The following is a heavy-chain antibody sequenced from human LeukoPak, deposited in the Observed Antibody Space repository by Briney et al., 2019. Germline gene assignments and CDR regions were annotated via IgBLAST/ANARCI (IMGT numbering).Heavy chain of an antibody. V-gene: IGHV3-23*01. Sequence: QTGGSLRLSCAASGFTFSSYAMSWARQAPGKGLEWVSAISGSGGSTYYADSVKGRFTISRDNSKNTLYLQMNSLRAEDTAVYCCAKGRLGYCSSTSCLSSPWGQGTLVTVSS. J-gene: IGHJ5*02. CDR3: AKGRLGYCSSTSCLSSP. CDR1: GFTFSSYA. D-gene: IGHD2-2*01. CDR2: ISGSGGST.